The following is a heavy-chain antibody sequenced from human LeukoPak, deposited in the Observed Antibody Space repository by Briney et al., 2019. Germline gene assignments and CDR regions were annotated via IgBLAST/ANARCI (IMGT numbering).Heavy chain of an antibody. J-gene: IGHJ4*02. CDR1: GFNFGSYS. D-gene: IGHD3-10*01. Sequence: GGSLRLSCAGSGFNFGSYSMTWVRQAPGKRLEWVSVISADSATTFYADSVKGRFTISRDNAKNTVFLQMSSLRAEDTALYYCARKSASGNYPLDYWGQGTLVTVSS. CDR2: ISADSATT. CDR3: ARKSASGNYPLDY. V-gene: IGHV3-23*01.